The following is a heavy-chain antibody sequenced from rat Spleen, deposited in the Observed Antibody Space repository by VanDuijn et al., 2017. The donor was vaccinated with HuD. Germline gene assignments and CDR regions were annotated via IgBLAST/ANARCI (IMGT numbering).Heavy chain of an antibody. CDR2: IMYDVSRT. D-gene: IGHD1-9*01. Sequence: EVQLVESGGGLVQPGRSLKLSCAASGFTFSDYGMAWVRQAPKKGLEWVATIMYDVSRTYYRDSVKGRFTISRNNAKSTLYLQMDSLRSEDTATYYCATPYYGYTSFDYWGQGVMVTVSS. J-gene: IGHJ2*01. V-gene: IGHV5S10*01. CDR1: GFTFSDYG. CDR3: ATPYYGYTSFDY.